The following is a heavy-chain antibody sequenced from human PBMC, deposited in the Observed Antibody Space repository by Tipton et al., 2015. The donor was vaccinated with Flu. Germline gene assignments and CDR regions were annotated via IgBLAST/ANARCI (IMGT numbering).Heavy chain of an antibody. CDR2: IYYSGST. V-gene: IGHV4-61*05. CDR3: ARHLTETDFDAFDI. CDR1: GGSISSSSYY. Sequence: TLSLTCTVSGGSISSSSYYWGWIRQPPGKGLEWIGYIYYSGSTNYNPSLKSRVTISVDTSKNQFSLKLSSVTAADTAVYYCARHLTETDFDAFDIWGQGTMVTVSS. D-gene: IGHD3/OR15-3a*01. J-gene: IGHJ3*02.